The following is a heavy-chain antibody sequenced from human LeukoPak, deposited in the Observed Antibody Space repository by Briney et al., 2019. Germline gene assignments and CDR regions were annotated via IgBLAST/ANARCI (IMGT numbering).Heavy chain of an antibody. V-gene: IGHV4-30-2*01. Sequence: PSETPSLTCAVSGGSISSGGYSWSWIRQPPGKGLEWIGYTYHSGSTYYNPSLKSRVTISVDRSKNQFSLKLSSVTAADTAVYYCASSNDYGDYGEIDYWGQGTLVTVSS. CDR2: TYHSGST. CDR3: ASSNDYGDYGEIDY. J-gene: IGHJ4*02. D-gene: IGHD4-17*01. CDR1: GGSISSGGYS.